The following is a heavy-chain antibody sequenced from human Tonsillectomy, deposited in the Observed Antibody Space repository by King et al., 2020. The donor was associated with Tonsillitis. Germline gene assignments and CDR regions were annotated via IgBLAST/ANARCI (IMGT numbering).Heavy chain of an antibody. J-gene: IGHJ4*02. Sequence: VQLVESGGGVVQPGRSLRLSCAASGFTFSSYGMHWVRQAPGKGLEWVAVIWYDGSNKYYADSVKGRFTISRDNSKNTLYLQMNSLRAEDTAVYYCARGGSGSYYKVPPNYWGQGTLVTVSS. CDR1: GFTFSSYG. D-gene: IGHD3-10*01. V-gene: IGHV3-33*01. CDR3: ARGGSGSYYKVPPNY. CDR2: IWYDGSNK.